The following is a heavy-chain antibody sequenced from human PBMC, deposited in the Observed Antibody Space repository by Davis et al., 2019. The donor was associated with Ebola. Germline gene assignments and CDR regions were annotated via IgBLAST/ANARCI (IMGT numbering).Heavy chain of an antibody. D-gene: IGHD3-22*01. CDR1: GGSFSGYY. CDR2: INHSGRT. J-gene: IGHJ5*02. Sequence: MPSETLSLTCAVYGGSFSGYYWSWIRQPPGKGLEWVGEINHSGRTNYNPSLKSRVTISVDTSKNQFSLKMSSVTAADTAVYYCAREGRSGYSNWFDHWGQGTLVTVSS. V-gene: IGHV4-34*01. CDR3: AREGRSGYSNWFDH.